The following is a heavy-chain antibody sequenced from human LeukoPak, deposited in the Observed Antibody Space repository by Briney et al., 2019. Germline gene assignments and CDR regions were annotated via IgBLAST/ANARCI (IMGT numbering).Heavy chain of an antibody. CDR3: ARHEGHCTGGNCYSNAFDV. Sequence: PSETLSLTCTVSGGSISRYYWSWIRRPPGKGLEWIGYIFHSGSTKYNPSLKSRVTISLDTSKKQFSLNLTSVTATDTAVYFCARHEGHCTGGNCYSNAFDVRGQGSMVTVSS. CDR2: IFHSGST. CDR1: GGSISRYY. D-gene: IGHD2-15*01. J-gene: IGHJ3*01. V-gene: IGHV4-59*08.